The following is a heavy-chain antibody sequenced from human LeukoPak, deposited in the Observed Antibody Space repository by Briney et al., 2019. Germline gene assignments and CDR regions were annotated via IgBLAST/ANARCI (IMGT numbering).Heavy chain of an antibody. CDR1: GFTFSSYG. V-gene: IGHV3-30*18. D-gene: IGHD6-13*01. CDR2: ISYDGSNK. CDR3: AKIPPSGYSSGWSGY. J-gene: IGHJ4*02. Sequence: GRSLRLSCAASGFTFSSYGMHWVRQAPGKGLEWVAVISYDGSNKYYADSVKGRFTISRDNSKNTLYLQMNRLRAEDTAVYYCAKIPPSGYSSGWSGYWGQGTLVTVSS.